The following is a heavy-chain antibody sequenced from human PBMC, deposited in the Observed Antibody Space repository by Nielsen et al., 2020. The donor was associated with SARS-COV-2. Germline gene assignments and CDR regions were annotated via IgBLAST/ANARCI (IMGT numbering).Heavy chain of an antibody. J-gene: IGHJ4*02. V-gene: IGHV1-2*04. Sequence: ASVKVSCKTSGYTFTGYYMHWVRQAPGQGLEWMGWINPNSGGTNYAQKFQGWVTMTRDTSISTAYMELSRLRSDDTAVYYCAREGVTGDPFDYWGQGTLVTVSS. CDR1: GYTFTGYY. D-gene: IGHD7-27*01. CDR3: AREGVTGDPFDY. CDR2: INPNSGGT.